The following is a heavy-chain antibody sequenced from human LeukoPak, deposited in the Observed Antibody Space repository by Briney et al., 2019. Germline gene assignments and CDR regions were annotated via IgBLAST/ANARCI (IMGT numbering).Heavy chain of an antibody. CDR2: INHSGST. V-gene: IGHV4-34*01. D-gene: IGHD4-11*01. Sequence: SETLSLTCAVYGGSFSGYYWSWIRQPPGKGLEWIGEINHSGSTNYNPSLKSRVTISVDTSKNQFSLKLSSVTAADTAVDYCARDRTVTTGWFDPWGQGTLVTVSS. J-gene: IGHJ5*02. CDR1: GGSFSGYY. CDR3: ARDRTVTTGWFDP.